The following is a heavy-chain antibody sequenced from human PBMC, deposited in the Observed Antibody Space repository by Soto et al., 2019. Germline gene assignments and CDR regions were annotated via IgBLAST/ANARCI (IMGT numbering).Heavy chain of an antibody. CDR1: GGPISSYY. J-gene: IGHJ4*02. Sequence: QVQLQESGPGLVKPSETLSLNCTVSGGPISSYYWSWIRQSPGKGLEWIGYIYYSGGTNYNPSLKSRVTISVDTSKNQFSLELSSVTAADTAVYYCARGSSGWPPRLAYWGQGTLVTVSS. V-gene: IGHV4-59*01. CDR2: IYYSGGT. D-gene: IGHD6-19*01. CDR3: ARGSSGWPPRLAY.